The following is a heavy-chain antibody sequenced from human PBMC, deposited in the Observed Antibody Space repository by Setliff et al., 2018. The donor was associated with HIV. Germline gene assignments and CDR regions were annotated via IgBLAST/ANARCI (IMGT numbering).Heavy chain of an antibody. Sequence: ASETLSLTCAVYGGSFSANYWTWIRQPPGEGLEWIGEIHHTGSTNYNPSLKSRVTILVDTSKNQLSLNVTSVTAADTAVYFCARHGGRSFDSWGQGTLVTVSS. CDR1: GGSFSANY. CDR3: ARHGGRSFDS. J-gene: IGHJ4*02. CDR2: IHHTGST. V-gene: IGHV4-34*01. D-gene: IGHD2-15*01.